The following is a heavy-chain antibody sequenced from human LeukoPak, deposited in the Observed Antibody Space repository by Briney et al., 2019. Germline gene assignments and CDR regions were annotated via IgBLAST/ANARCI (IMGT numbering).Heavy chain of an antibody. CDR3: ARDLLPIAVAGTTFFDY. CDR1: GFTFSSYW. V-gene: IGHV3-7*01. CDR2: IKQDGSEK. J-gene: IGHJ4*02. D-gene: IGHD6-19*01. Sequence: GGSLRLSCAAYGFTFSSYWMSWVRQAPGKGLEWVANIKQDGSEKYYVDSVKGRFIISRDNAKNSLYPQMNRLRAEDTALYYCARDLLPIAVAGTTFFDYWGQGTLVTVSS.